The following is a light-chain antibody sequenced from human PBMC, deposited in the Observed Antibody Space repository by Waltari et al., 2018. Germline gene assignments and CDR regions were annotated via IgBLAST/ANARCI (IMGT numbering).Light chain of an antibody. CDR1: QSVSSSY. CDR3: QQYGSSPET. J-gene: IGKJ1*01. Sequence: EIVLTQSPGTLSWSPGERATLSCRASQSVSSSYLAWYQQKPGQAPRLLIYGASSRATGIPDRFSGSGSGTAFTLTISRLEPEDFAVYYCQQYGSSPETFGQGTKVEIK. CDR2: GAS. V-gene: IGKV3-20*01.